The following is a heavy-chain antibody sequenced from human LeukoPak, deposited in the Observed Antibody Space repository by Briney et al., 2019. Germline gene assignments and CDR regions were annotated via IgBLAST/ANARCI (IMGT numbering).Heavy chain of an antibody. V-gene: IGHV3-30-3*01. D-gene: IGHD4-17*01. Sequence: GGSLRLSCAASGLTFSNYYMTWIRQAPGKGLEWVAVISYDGSNKYYADSVKGRFTISRDNSKNTLYLQMNSLRAEDTAVYYCARIYGDPTAGNAFDIWGQGTMVTVSS. CDR3: ARIYGDPTAGNAFDI. CDR1: GLTFSNYY. J-gene: IGHJ3*02. CDR2: ISYDGSNK.